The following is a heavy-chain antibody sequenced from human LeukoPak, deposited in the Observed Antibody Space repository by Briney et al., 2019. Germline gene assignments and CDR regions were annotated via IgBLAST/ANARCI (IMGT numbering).Heavy chain of an antibody. CDR2: TSAYNGHT. CDR1: GYTFSSYG. J-gene: IGHJ5*02. D-gene: IGHD5-12*01. V-gene: IGHV1-18*01. Sequence: ASVKVSCKASGYTFSSYGFSWVRQAPGQGLEWMGWTSAYNGHTNYAQKFQDRVTLTTDTSSNTAYMELRTLRYDDTAIYYCARDRGGHSNRRNLFDPWGQGTLVTVSS. CDR3: ARDRGGHSNRRNLFDP.